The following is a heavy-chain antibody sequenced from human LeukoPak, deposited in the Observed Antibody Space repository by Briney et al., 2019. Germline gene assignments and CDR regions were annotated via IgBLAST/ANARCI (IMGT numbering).Heavy chain of an antibody. V-gene: IGHV4-61*02. J-gene: IGHJ5*02. CDR1: GGSISSGSYY. CDR3: ARVGSSGSYWMKWFDP. CDR2: IYTSGST. Sequence: SQTLSLTCTVSGGSISSGSYYWSWIRQPAGKGLEWIGRIYTSGSTNYNPSLKSRVTISVDTSKNQFSLKLSSVTAADTAVYHCARVGSSGSYWMKWFDPWGQGTLVTVSS. D-gene: IGHD3-10*01.